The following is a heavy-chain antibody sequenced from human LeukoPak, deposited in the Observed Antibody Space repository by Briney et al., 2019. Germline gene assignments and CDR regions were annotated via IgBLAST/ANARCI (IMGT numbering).Heavy chain of an antibody. J-gene: IGHJ4*02. Sequence: GGSPRLFCAASGFTFSSYAVHWVRQAPGKGLVGVAVISYDGSNKYYADSVKGRFTISRDNSKNTLYLQMNSLRAEDTAVYYCARDEAYYYDSSGPDYWGQGTLVTVSS. CDR2: ISYDGSNK. CDR3: ARDEAYYYDSSGPDY. CDR1: GFTFSSYA. V-gene: IGHV3-30-3*01. D-gene: IGHD3-22*01.